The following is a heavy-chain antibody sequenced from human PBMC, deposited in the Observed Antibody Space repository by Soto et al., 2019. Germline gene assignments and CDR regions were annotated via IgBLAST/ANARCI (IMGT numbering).Heavy chain of an antibody. J-gene: IGHJ6*01. CDR3: ARDSQEGYYYYVMDV. V-gene: IGHV1-2*04. Sequence: ASVKVSCKASGYTFTGYYIHWVRQAPGQGLEWMGWINPNSGGTNYAQKFQGWVTMTRDTSISTAYMELTRLRSDDTAVYYCARDSQEGYYYYVMDVWRQGTTVTV. CDR2: INPNSGGT. CDR1: GYTFTGYY.